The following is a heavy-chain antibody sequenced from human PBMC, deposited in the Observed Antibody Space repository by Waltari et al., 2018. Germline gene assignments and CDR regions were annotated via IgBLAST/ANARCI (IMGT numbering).Heavy chain of an antibody. CDR3: ANGHYYGYKGVWDAFDI. CDR1: GFTFSSYA. D-gene: IGHD3-10*01. V-gene: IGHV3-23*04. Sequence: EVQLVESGGGLVQPGGSLRLSCAASGFTFSSYAMSWVRQAPGKGLEWVSAISGSGGSTYYADSVKGRFTISRDNSKNTLYLQMNSLRAEDTAVYYCANGHYYGYKGVWDAFDIWGQGTMVTVSS. CDR2: ISGSGGST. J-gene: IGHJ3*02.